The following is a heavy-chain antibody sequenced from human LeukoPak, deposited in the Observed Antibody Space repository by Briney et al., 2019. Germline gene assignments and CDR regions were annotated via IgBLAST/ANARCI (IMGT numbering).Heavy chain of an antibody. CDR1: GGTFSSYA. Sequence: SVKVSCKASGGTFSSYAISWLRQAPGQGLEWMGRIIPIFGTANYAQKFQGRVTITTDESTSTAYMELSSLRSEDTAVYYCARDPVEYYDSSGYYYDRGAFDIWGQGTMVTVSS. D-gene: IGHD3-22*01. CDR3: ARDPVEYYDSSGYYYDRGAFDI. J-gene: IGHJ3*02. V-gene: IGHV1-69*05. CDR2: IIPIFGTA.